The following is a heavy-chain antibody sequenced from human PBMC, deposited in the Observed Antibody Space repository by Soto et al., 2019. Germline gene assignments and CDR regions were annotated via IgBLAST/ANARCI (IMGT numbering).Heavy chain of an antibody. CDR3: ARDGITMIGGGFGY. CDR1: GYTFTGYY. Sequence: GASVKVSCKASGYTFTGYYIHWVRQAPGQGLEWMGWINPNSGGTNYAQKFQGRVTMTRDTSISTAYMELSRLRSDDTAVYYCARDGITMIGGGFGYWGQGTLVTVSS. D-gene: IGHD3-22*01. CDR2: INPNSGGT. J-gene: IGHJ4*02. V-gene: IGHV1-2*02.